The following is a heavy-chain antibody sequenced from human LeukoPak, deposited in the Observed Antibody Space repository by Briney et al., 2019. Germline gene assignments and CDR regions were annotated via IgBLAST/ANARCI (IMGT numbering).Heavy chain of an antibody. CDR3: ARAPGGL. D-gene: IGHD6-25*01. V-gene: IGHV4-34*01. CDR1: GGSFSSYY. Sequence: SETLSLTCAVYGGSFSSYYWSWIRQPPGKGLEWIGEINHSGSTNYNPSLKSRVTISVDTSKNQFSLKLSSVTAADTAVYYCARAPGGLWGQGTLVTVSS. J-gene: IGHJ4*02. CDR2: INHSGST.